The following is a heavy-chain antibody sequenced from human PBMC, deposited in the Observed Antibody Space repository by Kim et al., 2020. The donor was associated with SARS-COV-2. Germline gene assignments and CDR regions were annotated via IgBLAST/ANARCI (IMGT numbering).Heavy chain of an antibody. Sequence: GRSTSYADSVKGRFTISRDNAKNTLDLQMNSLRAEDTAVYYCASGLTPGQYWGQGTLVTVSS. D-gene: IGHD2-15*01. J-gene: IGHJ4*02. V-gene: IGHV3-74*01. CDR3: ASGLTPGQY. CDR2: GRST.